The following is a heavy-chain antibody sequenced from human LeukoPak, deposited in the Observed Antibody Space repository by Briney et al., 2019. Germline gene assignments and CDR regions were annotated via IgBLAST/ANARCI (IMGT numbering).Heavy chain of an antibody. V-gene: IGHV4-59*08. D-gene: IGHD2-2*01. CDR1: GGSISSYY. CDR3: ARRRTTGLSGYMDV. J-gene: IGHJ6*03. Sequence: PETLSLTCTVSGGSISSYYWSWIRQPPGKGLEWIGYIDYRVCTNYNPSLKSRVTISVGTSKNQFSLKLNSVTAADTAVYYCARRRTTGLSGYMDVWGKGTTDSVSS. CDR2: IDYRVCT.